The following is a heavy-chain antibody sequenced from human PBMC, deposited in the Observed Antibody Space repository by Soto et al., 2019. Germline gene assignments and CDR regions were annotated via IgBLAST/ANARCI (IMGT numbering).Heavy chain of an antibody. J-gene: IGHJ6*02. CDR2: TIASFGSA. CDR1: GGTFSSDF. CDR3: ARDQDSDNYVYAGSQEPYGMDV. D-gene: IGHD3-16*01. Sequence: GASVKVSCKASGGTFSSDFFSWVRQAPGQGVEWGGGTIASFGSANFAQKFQGRVTITADRFTSTVYMELSSLTSEDTATYYCARDQDSDNYVYAGSQEPYGMDVWGQGTPVTVSS. V-gene: IGHV1-69*06.